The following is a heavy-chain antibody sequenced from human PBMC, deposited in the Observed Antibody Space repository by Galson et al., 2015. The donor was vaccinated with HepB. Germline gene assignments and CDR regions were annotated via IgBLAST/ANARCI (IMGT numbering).Heavy chain of an antibody. Sequence: SLRLSCAASGFTFSSYSMNWVRQAPGKGLEWVSYISSSSSTIYYADSVKGRFTISRDNAKNSLYLQMNSLRAEDTAVYYCARSITMVRGAGSRYYYYGMDVWGQGTTVTVSS. CDR3: ARSITMVRGAGSRYYYYGMDV. D-gene: IGHD3-10*01. V-gene: IGHV3-48*01. J-gene: IGHJ6*02. CDR2: ISSSSSTI. CDR1: GFTFSSYS.